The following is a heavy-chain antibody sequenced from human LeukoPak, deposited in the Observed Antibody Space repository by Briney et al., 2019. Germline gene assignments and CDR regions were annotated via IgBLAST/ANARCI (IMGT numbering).Heavy chain of an antibody. D-gene: IGHD3-9*01. J-gene: IGHJ4*02. Sequence: SETLSLTCTVSGGSISNYYWNWIRQPPGKGLEWIGYIYYTGNTNYNPSLKSRVTISVDTSKNQFSLKLSSVTAADTAVYYCARDRLAINYWGQGTLVTVSS. CDR2: IYYTGNT. V-gene: IGHV4-59*01. CDR1: GGSISNYY. CDR3: ARDRLAINY.